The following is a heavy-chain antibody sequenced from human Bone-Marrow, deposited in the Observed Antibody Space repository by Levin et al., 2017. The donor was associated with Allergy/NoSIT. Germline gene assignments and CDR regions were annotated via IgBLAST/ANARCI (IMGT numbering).Heavy chain of an antibody. D-gene: IGHD1-26*01. Sequence: PGGSLRLSCKGSGYSFTSYWIGWVRQMPGKGLEWMGIIYPGDSDTRYSPSFQGQVTISADKSISTAYLQWSSLKASDTAMYYCARMGDRVGATYYYYYYGMDVWGQGTTVTVSS. J-gene: IGHJ6*02. CDR1: GYSFTSYW. CDR3: ARMGDRVGATYYYYYYGMDV. CDR2: IYPGDSDT. V-gene: IGHV5-51*01.